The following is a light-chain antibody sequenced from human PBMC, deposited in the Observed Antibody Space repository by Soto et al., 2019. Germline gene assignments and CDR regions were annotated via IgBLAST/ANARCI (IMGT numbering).Light chain of an antibody. CDR2: GAS. CDR3: QQYGSSPLT. V-gene: IGKV3-20*01. J-gene: IGKJ4*01. CDR1: QSVSGSY. Sequence: EIVMTQSPSTLSVSPGERATLSCRASQSVSGSYLAWYQQKPGQAPRLLIYGASTRATGTPDRFSGSGFGTQFTLTISRLEPEDFAVYFCQQYGSSPLTFGGGTKVDI.